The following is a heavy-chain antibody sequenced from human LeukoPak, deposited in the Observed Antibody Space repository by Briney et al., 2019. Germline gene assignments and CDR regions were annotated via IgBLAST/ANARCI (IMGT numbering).Heavy chain of an antibody. V-gene: IGHV1-2*02. J-gene: IGHJ4*02. CDR1: GYTFTGYY. CDR2: INPNSGGT. Sequence: ASVKVSCKASGYTFTGYYMHWVRQAPGQGLEWMGWINPNSGGTNYAQKFQGRATMTRDTSISTAYMELSRLRSDDTAVYYCARIYYYYDSSGPGYFDYWGQGTLVTVSS. D-gene: IGHD3-22*01. CDR3: ARIYYYYDSSGPGYFDY.